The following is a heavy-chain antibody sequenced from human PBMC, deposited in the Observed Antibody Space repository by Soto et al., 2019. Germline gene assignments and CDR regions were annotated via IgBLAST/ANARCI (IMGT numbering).Heavy chain of an antibody. Sequence: PSETLSLTFAVNCGSLSGYYWSWIRQSPGKGLEWIGEINHGGSSDYTPSLKSRVTLSLDASKNPVTLELTSVTAADTAVYYCARSDNRNSLYGVDVWGQGTAVTVSS. D-gene: IGHD1-7*01. J-gene: IGHJ6*02. CDR3: ARSDNRNSLYGVDV. V-gene: IGHV4-34*01. CDR1: CGSLSGYY. CDR2: INHGGSS.